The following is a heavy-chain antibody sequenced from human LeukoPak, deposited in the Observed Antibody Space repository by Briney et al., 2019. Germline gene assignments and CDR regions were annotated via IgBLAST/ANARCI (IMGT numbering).Heavy chain of an antibody. D-gene: IGHD4-17*01. CDR1: GGSFSGYY. Sequence: PSEILSLTCAVYGGSFSGYYWSWIRQPPGKGLEWIGEINHSGSTNYNPSLKSRVTIPVDTSKNQFSLKLSSVTAADTAVYYCARVGATVTTYYYYYYYMDVWGKGTTVTVSS. CDR2: INHSGST. CDR3: ARVGATVTTYYYYYYYMDV. J-gene: IGHJ6*03. V-gene: IGHV4-34*01.